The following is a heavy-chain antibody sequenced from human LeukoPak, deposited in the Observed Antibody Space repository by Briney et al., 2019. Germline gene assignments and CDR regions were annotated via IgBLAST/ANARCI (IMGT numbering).Heavy chain of an antibody. CDR1: GYTFTSYG. CDR3: VRDGYVDL. D-gene: IGHD6-13*01. V-gene: IGHV1-18*01. J-gene: IGHJ2*01. CDR2: ISPYNGNA. Sequence: ASVKVSCKASGYTFTSYGLAWVRQAPGQELEWIGWISPYNGNADYAQDLQGRVTMTTDTSTSTAYMELRSLRSDDTGVYYCVRDGYVDLWGRGTLVTVSS.